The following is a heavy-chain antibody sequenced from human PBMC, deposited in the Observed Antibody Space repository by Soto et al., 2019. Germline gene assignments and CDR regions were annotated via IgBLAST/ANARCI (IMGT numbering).Heavy chain of an antibody. CDR3: ARVGVGLAAPRVWPY. V-gene: IGHV1-18*01. CDR1: GYTFTSYG. CDR2: INPYNGNT. J-gene: IGHJ4*02. D-gene: IGHD6-13*01. Sequence: QVQLAQSGAEVKKPGASVKDSCKASGYTFTSYGISWVRQAPGQGLEWMAWINPYNGNTKYAEKFLGRVTVTTDTSTATAYMEVRSLTSDDTAVFYCARVGVGLAAPRVWPYWGQGTPVTVSS.